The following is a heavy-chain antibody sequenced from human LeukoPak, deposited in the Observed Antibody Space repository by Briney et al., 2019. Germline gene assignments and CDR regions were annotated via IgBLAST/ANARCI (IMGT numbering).Heavy chain of an antibody. D-gene: IGHD3-10*01. CDR3: ARVRNYYGSGTYYNVYYYYMDV. V-gene: IGHV1-46*01. CDR1: GGTFSSYA. CDR2: INPSGDNT. J-gene: IGHJ6*03. Sequence: GASVKVSCKASGGTFSSYAISWVRQAPGQGLEWIGIINPSGDNTWYAQKFQGRVTMTRDMATSTDYLEVSSLRSEDTAVYYCARVRNYYGSGTYYNVYYYYMDVWGKGTTVTISS.